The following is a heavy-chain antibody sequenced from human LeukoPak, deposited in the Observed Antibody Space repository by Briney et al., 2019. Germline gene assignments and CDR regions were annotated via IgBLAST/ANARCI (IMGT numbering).Heavy chain of an antibody. V-gene: IGHV1-69*13. CDR2: IIPIFGTA. J-gene: IGHJ4*02. CDR3: AGGSYDFWSGYYPNYFDY. Sequence: GASVKVSCKASGGTFSSYAISWVRQAPGQGLEWMGGIIPIFGTANYAQKFQGRVTITADEPTSTAYMELSSLRSEDTAVYYCAGGSYDFWSGYYPNYFDYWGQGTLVTVSS. CDR1: GGTFSSYA. D-gene: IGHD3-3*01.